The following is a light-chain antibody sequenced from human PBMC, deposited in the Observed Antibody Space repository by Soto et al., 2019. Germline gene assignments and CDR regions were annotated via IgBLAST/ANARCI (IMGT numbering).Light chain of an antibody. V-gene: IGKV1-39*01. J-gene: IGKJ1*01. CDR1: QSFSSY. CDR2: AAS. Sequence: DIQMTPSPSSLSASVGDRVTITCRASQSFSSYLNWYQQKPGKAPKLLIYAASSLQSGVPSRFSGSGSGTDFTLTISNLQPEDFATYYCQQSYSTPWTFGQGTKVDIK. CDR3: QQSYSTPWT.